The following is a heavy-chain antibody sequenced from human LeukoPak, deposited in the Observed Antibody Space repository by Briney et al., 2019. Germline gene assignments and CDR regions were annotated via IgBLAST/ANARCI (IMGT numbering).Heavy chain of an antibody. CDR2: TYYRSKWYN. J-gene: IGHJ4*02. CDR1: GDSVSSNSAA. D-gene: IGHD1-26*01. V-gene: IGHV6-1*01. Sequence: SQTLSLTCAISGDSVSSNSAAWNWIRQSPSRGLEWLGRTYYRSKWYNDYAVSVKSRITINPDTSKNQFSLQLNSVTPEDTAVYYCASIVGATGAGDFDYWGQGTLVTVSS. CDR3: ASIVGATGAGDFDY.